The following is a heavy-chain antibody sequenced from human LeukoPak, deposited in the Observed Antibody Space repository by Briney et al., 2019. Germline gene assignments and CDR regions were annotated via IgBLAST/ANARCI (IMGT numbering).Heavy chain of an antibody. J-gene: IGHJ4*02. CDR2: ISSGANTR. CDR1: GFTFSDYY. V-gene: IGHV3-11*01. CDR3: ARRGTSSRAVDY. Sequence: PGGSLRLSCAASGFTFSDYYMNWIRQAPGKGLEWVSYISSGANTRYYADSVKGRFTISRDNAKNSLYPQMNSLRAEDTAIYSCARRGTSSRAVDYWGQGTLVTVSS. D-gene: IGHD6-6*01.